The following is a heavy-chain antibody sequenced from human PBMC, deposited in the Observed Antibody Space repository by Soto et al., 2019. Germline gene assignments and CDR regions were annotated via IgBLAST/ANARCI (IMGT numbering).Heavy chain of an antibody. CDR2: IYYSGST. J-gene: IGHJ3*02. D-gene: IGHD1-26*01. Sequence: QLQLQESGPGLVKPSETLSLTCTVSGGSISSSSYYWGWIRQPPGKGLEWIGSIYYSGSTYYNPSLKSRVTISVDTSKNQFSLKLSSVTAADTAVYYCASYYSGSLKAFDIWGQGTMVTVSS. CDR3: ASYYSGSLKAFDI. CDR1: GGSISSSSYY. V-gene: IGHV4-39*01.